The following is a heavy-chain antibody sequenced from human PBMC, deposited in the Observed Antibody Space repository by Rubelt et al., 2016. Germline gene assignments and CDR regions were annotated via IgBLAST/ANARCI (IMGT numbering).Heavy chain of an antibody. Sequence: QVQLQESGPGLVKPSETLSLTCTVSGGSISSYYWSWIRQPPGKGLEWIGYIYYSGRTNYNPSYKSRVTISVDTSKNQFALKRSSVTAADTAVYYCARSPHDYSNYPDYWGQGTLVTVSS. V-gene: IGHV4-59*01. J-gene: IGHJ4*02. CDR2: IYYSGRT. D-gene: IGHD4-11*01. CDR3: ARSPHDYSNYPDY. CDR1: GGSISSYY.